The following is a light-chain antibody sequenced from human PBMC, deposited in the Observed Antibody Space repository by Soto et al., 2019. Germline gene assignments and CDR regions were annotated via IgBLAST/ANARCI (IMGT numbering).Light chain of an antibody. J-gene: IGKJ4*01. V-gene: IGKV1-5*01. CDR1: QSISSW. CDR3: LQHNSFPLA. Sequence: IQMTQSPSTLSASVGASVTITCRASQSISSWLAWYQQKPGKAPKLLIYDASSLESGVPSRFSGSGSGTEFTLTISNLQPEDFATYYCLQHNSFPLAFGGGTKVDIK. CDR2: DAS.